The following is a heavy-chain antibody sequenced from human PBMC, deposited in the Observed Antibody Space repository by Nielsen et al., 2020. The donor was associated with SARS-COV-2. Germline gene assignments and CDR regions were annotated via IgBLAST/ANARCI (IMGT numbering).Heavy chain of an antibody. CDR2: ISWNSGSI. Sequence: GGSLRLSCAASGFTFDDYAMHWVRQAAGKGLEWVSGISWNSGSIGYADSVKGRFTISRDNAKNSLYLQMNSLRAEDTAVYYCAREPLSSSWNEDYFDYWGQGTLVTVSS. CDR3: AREPLSSSWNEDYFDY. D-gene: IGHD6-13*01. V-gene: IGHV3-9*01. J-gene: IGHJ4*02. CDR1: GFTFDDYA.